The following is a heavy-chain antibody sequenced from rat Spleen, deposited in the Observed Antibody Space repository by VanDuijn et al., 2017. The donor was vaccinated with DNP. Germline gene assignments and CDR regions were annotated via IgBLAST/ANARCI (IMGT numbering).Heavy chain of an antibody. CDR1: GFTFSHYY. Sequence: EVQLVESGGGLVQPGRSLKLSCAASGFTFSHYYMAWVRQAPTKGLEWVASISTGGGNTYYRDSVKGRFTVSRDNAKNTQYLQMDSLRSEDTATYYCATLTTEGIDLAYWGQGTLVTVSS. CDR3: ATLTTEGIDLAY. D-gene: IGHD1-11*01. V-gene: IGHV5S13*01. J-gene: IGHJ3*01. CDR2: ISTGGGNT.